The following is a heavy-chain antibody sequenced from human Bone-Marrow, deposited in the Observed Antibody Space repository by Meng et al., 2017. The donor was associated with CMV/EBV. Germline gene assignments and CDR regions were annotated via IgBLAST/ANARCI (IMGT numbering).Heavy chain of an antibody. CDR2: MNPNSGNT. CDR3: ARNQASSSSNAFDI. CDR1: GYTFTSYD. J-gene: IGHJ3*02. Sequence: ASVKVSCKASGYTFTSYDINWVRQATGQGLEWMGWMNPNSGNTGYAQKFQGRVTMTRNTSISTAYMELSSLRSEDTAVYYCARNQASSSSNAFDIWGQGPMVTV. V-gene: IGHV1-8*01. D-gene: IGHD6-6*01.